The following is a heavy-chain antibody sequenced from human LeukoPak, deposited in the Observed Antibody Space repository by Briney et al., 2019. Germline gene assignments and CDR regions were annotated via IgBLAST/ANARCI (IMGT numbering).Heavy chain of an antibody. V-gene: IGHV3-11*05. CDR3: ARGSSSGWFDP. CDR2: ISIISSYT. J-gene: IGHJ5*02. D-gene: IGHD6-6*01. Sequence: GGSLRLSCAASGFTFSDYYVSWIRHAPGKGLQWVTYISIISSYTNYADSVKGRFTISRDNAKNSLYLQMNSLRAEDTAVYYCARGSSSGWFDPWGQGTLVTVSS. CDR1: GFTFSDYY.